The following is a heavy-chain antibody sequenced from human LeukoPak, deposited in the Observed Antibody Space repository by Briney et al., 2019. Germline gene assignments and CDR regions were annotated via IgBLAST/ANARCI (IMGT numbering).Heavy chain of an antibody. J-gene: IGHJ6*03. CDR2: MNPNSGNT. D-gene: IGHD1-1*01. CDR3: ARGPTGTHHYYMDV. Sequence: ASVKVSCKASGYTFTSYDINWVRQATGQGLEWMGWMNPNSGNTGYAQKFQGRVTMTRNTFITTAYMELSSLRSEDTAMYYCARGPTGTHHYYMDVWGKGTTVTVSS. CDR1: GYTFTSYD. V-gene: IGHV1-8*01.